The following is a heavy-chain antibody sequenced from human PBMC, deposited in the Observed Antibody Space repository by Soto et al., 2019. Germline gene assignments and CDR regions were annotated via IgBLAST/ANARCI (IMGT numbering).Heavy chain of an antibody. CDR2: IYYSGST. Sequence: SETLSLTCTVSGGSISSGGYYWSWIRQHPGKGLEWIGYIYYSGSTYYNPSLKSRVTISVDTSKNQFSLKLSSVTAADTAVYYCARRGLDYYDSSGYKYWGQGALVTVSS. D-gene: IGHD3-22*01. J-gene: IGHJ4*02. CDR3: ARRGLDYYDSSGYKY. CDR1: GGSISSGGYY. V-gene: IGHV4-31*03.